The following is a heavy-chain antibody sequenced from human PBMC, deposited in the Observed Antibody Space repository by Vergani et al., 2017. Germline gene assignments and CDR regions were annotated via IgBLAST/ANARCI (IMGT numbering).Heavy chain of an antibody. Sequence: QVQLQESGPGVVKPPQTLSLTCAVSGGSISSGDYCWTWIRQRPGKGLESIGYIFYSGTTYDDPSLRSRLTISVDTSQNQFSLKLRSVTAADTAVYYCARVDTQVPATSHFYGMDVWGKGTTVVVSS. J-gene: IGHJ6*04. CDR1: GGSISSGDYC. CDR2: IFYSGTT. V-gene: IGHV4-31*11. CDR3: ARVDTQVPATSHFYGMDV. D-gene: IGHD6-25*01.